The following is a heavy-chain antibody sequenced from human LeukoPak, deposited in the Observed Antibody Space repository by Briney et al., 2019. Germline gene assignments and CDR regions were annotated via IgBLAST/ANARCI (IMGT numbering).Heavy chain of an antibody. CDR2: IYYSGST. V-gene: IGHV4-30-4*01. Sequence: SETLSLTCTVSGGSISSGDYYWSWIRQPPGKGLEWIGYIYYSGSTYYNPSLKSRVTISVDTSKNQFSLKLSSVTAADTAVYYCARARVYCSGGGCYGYYYYGMDVWGQGTTVTVFS. D-gene: IGHD2-15*01. CDR1: GGSISSGDYY. CDR3: ARARVYCSGGGCYGYYYYGMDV. J-gene: IGHJ6*02.